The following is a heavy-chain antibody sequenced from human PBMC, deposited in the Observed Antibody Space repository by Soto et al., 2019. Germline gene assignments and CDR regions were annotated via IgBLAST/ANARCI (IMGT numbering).Heavy chain of an antibody. V-gene: IGHV3-23*01. Sequence: GGSLRLSCAASGFTFSSYAMSWVRQAPGKGLEWVSAISGSGGSTYYADSGKGRFTISRDNSKNTRYLKMNSLRAEDTAVYYCAVVRREWLPNPYYYYYMDVWGKGTTVTVSS. D-gene: IGHD6-19*01. CDR3: AVVRREWLPNPYYYYYMDV. CDR1: GFTFSSYA. CDR2: ISGSGGST. J-gene: IGHJ6*03.